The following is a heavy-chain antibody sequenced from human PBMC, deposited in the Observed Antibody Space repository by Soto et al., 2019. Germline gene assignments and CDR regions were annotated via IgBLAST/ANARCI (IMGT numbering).Heavy chain of an antibody. Sequence: QVQLVESGGGVVQPGRSLRLSCAASGFTFSMYVMHWVRQAPGKGLEWVAVMAYDGNREYYGDSVKGRFFVSRDNSKNTLYLQMNSLRPEDAAVYYCARVGGSFCGSWDCWGQGALVTVSS. D-gene: IGHD1-26*01. CDR2: MAYDGNRE. CDR3: ARVGGSFCGSWDC. CDR1: GFTFSMYV. V-gene: IGHV3-30-3*01. J-gene: IGHJ4*02.